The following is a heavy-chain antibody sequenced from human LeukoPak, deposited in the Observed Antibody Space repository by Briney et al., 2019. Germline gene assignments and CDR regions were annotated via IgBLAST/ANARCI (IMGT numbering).Heavy chain of an antibody. D-gene: IGHD2-2*01. CDR2: ISYDGSNK. J-gene: IGHJ5*02. V-gene: IGHV3-30*18. CDR1: GFTFSSYG. CDR3: AKPNRRYCSSTSCYPDWFDP. Sequence: GGSLRLSCAASGFTFSSYGMHWVRQAPGKGLEWVAFISYDGSNKYYADSVKGRFTISRDNSKNALYLQMNSLRAEDTAVYYCAKPNRRYCSSTSCYPDWFDPWGQGTLVTVSS.